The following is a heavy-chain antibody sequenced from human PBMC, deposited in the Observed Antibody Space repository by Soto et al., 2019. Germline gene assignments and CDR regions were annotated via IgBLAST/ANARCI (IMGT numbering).Heavy chain of an antibody. J-gene: IGHJ4*02. V-gene: IGHV4-4*07. CDR2: IDTSGST. Sequence: SEILSLTCSVSGGSIINYYCNWSRQPAGKGLEWIGRIDTSGSTNYNPSLKSRVTMSVDTSKQEFSLKLSSVTAADTALYYCARGGQDFWSGPFDYWGRGALVTVLL. CDR3: ARGGQDFWSGPFDY. D-gene: IGHD3-3*01. CDR1: GGSIINYY.